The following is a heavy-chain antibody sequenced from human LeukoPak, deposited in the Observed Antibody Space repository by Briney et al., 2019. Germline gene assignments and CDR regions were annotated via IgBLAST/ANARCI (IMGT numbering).Heavy chain of an antibody. CDR3: ASRKLGNDY. J-gene: IGHJ4*02. CDR1: GGSISSSSYY. D-gene: IGHD7-27*01. CDR2: IYYTGST. V-gene: IGHV4-39*07. Sequence: SETLSLTCTVSGGSISSSSYYWGWIRQPPGKGLEWIGTIYYTGSTYYNPSLKSRVTISVDTSKNQFSLKLNSVTAAETAVYYCASRKLGNDYWGQGTLVTVSS.